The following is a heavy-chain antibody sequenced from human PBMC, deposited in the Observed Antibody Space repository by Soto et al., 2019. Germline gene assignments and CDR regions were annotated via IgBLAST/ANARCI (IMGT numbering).Heavy chain of an antibody. CDR3: ARERGANEAAGIGYYVDY. Sequence: QVQLVESGGGVVQPGRSLRLSCAASGFTFSSYAMHWVRQAPGKGLEWVAVISYDGSNKYYADSVKGRFTVSRDNSKNTLYLQMNSLRAEDTAIYYCARERGANEAAGIGYYVDYWGQGTLVTVSS. CDR2: ISYDGSNK. CDR1: GFTFSSYA. D-gene: IGHD6-13*01. V-gene: IGHV3-30-3*01. J-gene: IGHJ4*02.